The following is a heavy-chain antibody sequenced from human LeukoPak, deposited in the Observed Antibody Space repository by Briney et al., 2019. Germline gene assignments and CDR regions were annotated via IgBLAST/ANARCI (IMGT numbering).Heavy chain of an antibody. CDR1: GPIFSRYV. CDR3: ARYRPAGYDYDYGFELQH. CDR2: ISVRGGST. Sequence: PGRSLRPACAASGPIFSRYVMRSASQAPGRWMECVSVISVRGGSTYYADSVKGRFTISRDNAKNSLYLQMNSLRADDTAVYFCARYRPAGYDYDYGFELQHWGQGTVVTVSS. V-gene: IGHV3-23*01. J-gene: IGHJ1*01. D-gene: IGHD4/OR15-4a*01.